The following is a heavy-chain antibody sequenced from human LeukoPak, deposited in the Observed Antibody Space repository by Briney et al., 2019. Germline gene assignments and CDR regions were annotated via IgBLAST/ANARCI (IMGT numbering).Heavy chain of an antibody. V-gene: IGHV3-53*05. CDR1: GFTVSSNY. J-gene: IGHJ4*02. CDR3: AKVGLRGSSSYFDY. Sequence: PGGSLRLSCAASGFTVSSNYMSWVRQAPGKGLEWVSVIYSGGSTYYADSVKGRFTISRDNSKNTLYLQMNSLRAEDTAVYYCAKVGLRGSSSYFDYWGQGTLVTVSS. D-gene: IGHD6-13*01. CDR2: IYSGGST.